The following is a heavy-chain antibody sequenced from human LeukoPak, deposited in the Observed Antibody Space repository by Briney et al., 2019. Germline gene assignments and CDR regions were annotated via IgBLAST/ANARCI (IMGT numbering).Heavy chain of an antibody. CDR1: GFTFSRYA. J-gene: IGHJ4*02. D-gene: IGHD1-14*01. CDR2: VSYSGSST. V-gene: IGHV3-23*01. Sequence: GGSLRLSCAASGFTFSRYAVSWVRQAPGKGLEWVSLVSYSGSSTYYADSVKGRFAIFRDSSKNTLYLQMNSLRAEDTAVYYCATLTTTHTYFDYWGQGTLVTVSS. CDR3: ATLTTTHTYFDY.